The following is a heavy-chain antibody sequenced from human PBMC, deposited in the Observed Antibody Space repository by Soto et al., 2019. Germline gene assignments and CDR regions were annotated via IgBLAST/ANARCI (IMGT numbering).Heavy chain of an antibody. CDR1: GFTFSSSW. CDR2: INRDGSTT. V-gene: IGHV3-74*03. Sequence: EVQLVESGGGLVQPGESLRLSCAASGFTFSSSWMHWVRQAPGKGLVWVSRINRDGSTTQYADSVRGRFTISRDNAKNKLFLEVNRLTIEDTDVYFCACFPRPRGPFDFWGQGTLVTVSS. J-gene: IGHJ4*02. CDR3: ACFPRPRGPFDF. D-gene: IGHD3-10*01.